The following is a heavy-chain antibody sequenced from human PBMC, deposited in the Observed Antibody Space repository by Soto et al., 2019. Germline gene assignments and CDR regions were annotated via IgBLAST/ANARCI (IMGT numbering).Heavy chain of an antibody. V-gene: IGHV3-30*18. CDR1: GFTFSSYG. CDR2: ISYDGSNK. CDR3: AKENNLLQLRPPSCYSGIDF. J-gene: IGHJ6*02. Sequence: GESLRLSCAASGFTFSSYGMHWVRQAPGKGLEWVAVISYDGSNKYYADSVKGRFTISRDNSKNTLYLQMNSLRAEDTAVYYCAKENNLLQLRPPSCYSGIDFWGLGTSLSV. D-gene: IGHD2-21*02.